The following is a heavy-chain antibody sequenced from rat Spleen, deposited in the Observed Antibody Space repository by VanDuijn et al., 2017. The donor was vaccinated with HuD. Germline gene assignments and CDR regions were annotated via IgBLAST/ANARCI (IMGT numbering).Heavy chain of an antibody. CDR2: IWGDGST. V-gene: IGHV2-45*01. CDR3: ARDSYYYSGDGDY. J-gene: IGHJ2*01. CDR1: GFSLSNYS. Sequence: QVQLMESGPGLVQPSETLSLTCTVSGFSLSNYSVHWVRQPPGKGLEWMGGIWGDGSTDYNSALKSRLSNSKDTSKSQVFLKMNSLQTEDTAPYYCARDSYYYSGDGDYWGQGVMVTVSS. D-gene: IGHD1-1*01.